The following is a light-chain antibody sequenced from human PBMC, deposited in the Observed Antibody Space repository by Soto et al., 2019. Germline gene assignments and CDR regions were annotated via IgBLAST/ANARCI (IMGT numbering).Light chain of an antibody. CDR1: QNINNY. J-gene: IGKJ4*01. CDR3: QQSYSTLALT. Sequence: DIQMTQSPSSLSASVGDRVTITCRASQNINNYLNWYQQKPGKAPKLLINAASSLQSGVPSRCSGSGSGTDFTLTISSLQPEDFATYYCQQSYSTLALTFGGGTKVEIK. V-gene: IGKV1-39*01. CDR2: AAS.